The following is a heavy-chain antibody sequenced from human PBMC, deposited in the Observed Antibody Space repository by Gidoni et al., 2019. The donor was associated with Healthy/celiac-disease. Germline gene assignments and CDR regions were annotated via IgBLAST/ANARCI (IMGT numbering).Heavy chain of an antibody. CDR1: GYSFTSYW. D-gene: IGHD6-19*01. V-gene: IGHV5-51*01. CDR2: IYPGDSDT. CDR3: ARLEYSSGWERGNYYYYGMDV. Sequence: EVQLVQSGAEVKKPGESLKISCKGSGYSFTSYWIGWVRQMPGKGLEWMGIIYPGDSDTRYSPSFQGQVTISADKSISTAYLQWSSLKASDTAMYYCARLEYSSGWERGNYYYYGMDVWGQGTTVTVSS. J-gene: IGHJ6*02.